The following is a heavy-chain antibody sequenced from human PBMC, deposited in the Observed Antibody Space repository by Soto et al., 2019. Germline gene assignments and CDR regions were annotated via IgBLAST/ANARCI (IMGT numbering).Heavy chain of an antibody. V-gene: IGHV4-34*01. Sequence: QVQLQQWGAGLLKPSETLSLTCAVYGGSFSGYYWSWIRQPPGKGLEWFGEINHSGSTNYNPSLKSRVTISVDTSKNQFSLKLSSVTAADTAVYYCARGGYDYIWGSYRYRPDYFDYWGQGTLVTVSS. CDR1: GGSFSGYY. CDR2: INHSGST. D-gene: IGHD3-16*02. J-gene: IGHJ4*02. CDR3: ARGGYDYIWGSYRYRPDYFDY.